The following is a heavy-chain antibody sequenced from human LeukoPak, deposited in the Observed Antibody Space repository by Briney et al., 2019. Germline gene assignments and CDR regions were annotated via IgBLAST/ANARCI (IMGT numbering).Heavy chain of an antibody. J-gene: IGHJ3*02. CDR2: IYYSGST. D-gene: IGHD3-22*01. V-gene: IGHV4-59*08. Sequence: SETLSLTCTVSGGSISGYYWSWIRQPPGKGLEWVGDIYYSGSTNYNPSLKSRVTISVNTSKNQFSLKLTSVTAADTAVHYCARREYYHDSSGRDAYDIWGQGTLVTVSS. CDR3: ARREYYHDSSGRDAYDI. CDR1: GGSISGYY.